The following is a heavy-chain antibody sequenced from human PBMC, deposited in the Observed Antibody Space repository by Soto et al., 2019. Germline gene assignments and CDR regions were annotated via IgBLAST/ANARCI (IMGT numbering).Heavy chain of an antibody. Sequence: GGSLRLSCAASGFTFSSYGMHWVRQAPGKWLEWVAVISYDGSNKYYADSVKGRFTISRDNSKNTLYLQMNSLRAEDTAVYYCAKDRGHYGMDVWGQGXTVTVYS. CDR3: AKDRGHYGMDV. CDR1: GFTFSSYG. CDR2: ISYDGSNK. V-gene: IGHV3-30*18. J-gene: IGHJ6*02.